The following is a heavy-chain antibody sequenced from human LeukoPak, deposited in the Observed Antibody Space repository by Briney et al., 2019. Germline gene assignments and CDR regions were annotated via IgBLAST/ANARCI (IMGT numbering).Heavy chain of an antibody. CDR1: GFTFSSYA. D-gene: IGHD5-12*01. Sequence: GGSLRLSCAASGFTFSSYAMSWVRQAPGKGLEWVSAISGSGGSTYYADSVKGRFTISRDNTKNTLYLQMNSLRAEDTAVYYCAKDSRIGTHIVATTHFDYWGQGTLVTVSS. CDR2: ISGSGGST. CDR3: AKDSRIGTHIVATTHFDY. J-gene: IGHJ4*02. V-gene: IGHV3-23*01.